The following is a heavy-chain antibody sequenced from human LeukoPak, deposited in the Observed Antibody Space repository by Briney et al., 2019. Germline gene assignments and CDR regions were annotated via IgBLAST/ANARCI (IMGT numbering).Heavy chain of an antibody. J-gene: IGHJ4*01. V-gene: IGHV4-39*07. CDR1: GGSISSSSYY. CDR2: IYYSGST. D-gene: IGHD6-13*01. CDR3: ARDPRPSIAGGPHFDY. Sequence: SETLSLTCTVSGGSISSSSYYWGWIRQPPGKGLEWIGSIYYSGSTYCNPSLKSRVTISVDTSKNQFSLKLSSVTAADTAVYYCARDPRPSIAGGPHFDYWGHGTLVTVSS.